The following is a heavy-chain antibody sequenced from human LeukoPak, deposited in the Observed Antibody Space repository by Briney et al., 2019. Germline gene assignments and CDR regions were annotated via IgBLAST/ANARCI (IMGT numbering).Heavy chain of an antibody. V-gene: IGHV4-39*07. CDR1: GGSIRFSSYY. Sequence: SETLSLTCTVSGGSIRFSSYYWGWIRQPPGKGLEWIGSIYYNGNTYYNPSLKSRVTISVDTPKNQFSLKVTSVTAADTAVYYCARDDSYGDTGTFDYWGQGTLVTVSS. J-gene: IGHJ4*02. CDR2: IYYNGNT. D-gene: IGHD5-18*01. CDR3: ARDDSYGDTGTFDY.